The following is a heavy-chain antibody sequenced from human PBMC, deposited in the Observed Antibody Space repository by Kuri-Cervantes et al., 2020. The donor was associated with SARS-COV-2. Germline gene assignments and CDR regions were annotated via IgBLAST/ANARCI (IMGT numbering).Heavy chain of an antibody. Sequence: GESLKISCAASGFSLSRYTMNWVRQATGKALEWVSSISGSGSYIYYADSVKGRFTISKESGENSLSLHMNSLRGDDTAVYYRARGVFITNPPSYYYYMDVWGKGTTVTVSS. J-gene: IGHJ6*03. CDR2: ISGSGSYI. CDR1: GFSLSRYT. CDR3: ARGVFITNPPSYYYYMDV. D-gene: IGHD3-3*01. V-gene: IGHV3-21*04.